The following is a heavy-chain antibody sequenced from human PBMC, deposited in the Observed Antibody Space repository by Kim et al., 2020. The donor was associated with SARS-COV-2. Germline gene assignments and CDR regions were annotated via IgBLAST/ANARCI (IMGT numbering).Heavy chain of an antibody. CDR2: ISSSGSTI. V-gene: IGHV3-11*01. CDR1: GFTFSDYY. J-gene: IGHJ4*02. D-gene: IGHD3-22*01. CDR3: ARNYYYDSSGYYWDGLVDY. Sequence: GGSLRLSCAASGFTFSDYYMSWIRQAPGKGLEWVSYISSSGSTIYYADSVKGRFTISRDNAKNSLYLQMNSLRAEDTAVYYCARNYYYDSSGYYWDGLVDYWGQGTLVTVSS.